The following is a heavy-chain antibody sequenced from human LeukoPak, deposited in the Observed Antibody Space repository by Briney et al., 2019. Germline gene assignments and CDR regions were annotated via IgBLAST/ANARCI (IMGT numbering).Heavy chain of an antibody. Sequence: GGSLRLSCAASGFTFSTYYMNWVRQAPGKGLEWVSFITGSSSYIYYTDSVKGRFTISRDNAKNSLFLQMNSLRDEDTAVYYCASGFSSSPYFDYWGRGTLVTVSS. D-gene: IGHD6-6*01. V-gene: IGHV3-21*01. CDR2: ITGSSSYI. CDR3: ASGFSSSPYFDY. J-gene: IGHJ4*02. CDR1: GFTFSTYY.